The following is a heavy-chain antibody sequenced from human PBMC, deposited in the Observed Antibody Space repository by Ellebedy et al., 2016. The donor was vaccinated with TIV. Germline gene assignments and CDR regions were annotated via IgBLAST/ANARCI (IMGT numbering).Heavy chain of an antibody. D-gene: IGHD3-16*01. V-gene: IGHV3-30*18. CDR1: GFTFSSYG. J-gene: IGHJ4*02. Sequence: GESLKISCAASGFTFSSYGMHWVRQAPGKGLEWVAVISYDGSNKYYADSVKGRFTISRDNSKKKLYLQMNSLRAEDTAVYYCPNVHGGGYWGQGTLVTVSS. CDR2: ISYDGSNK. CDR3: PNVHGGGY.